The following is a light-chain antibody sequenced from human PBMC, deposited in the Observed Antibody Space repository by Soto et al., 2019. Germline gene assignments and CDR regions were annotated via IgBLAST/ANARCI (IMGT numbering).Light chain of an antibody. Sequence: QSVLTQPPSASGTAGQRVTISCSGSSSNIGGTNYAYWYQQLPGAAPKLLMHSNNLRPSGVPERISGSKSGTSASLAISGLRSEDEAVYYCASWDDRLGAVIFGGGTKLTVL. CDR3: ASWDDRLGAVI. CDR2: SNN. J-gene: IGLJ2*01. V-gene: IGLV1-47*02. CDR1: SSNIGGTNY.